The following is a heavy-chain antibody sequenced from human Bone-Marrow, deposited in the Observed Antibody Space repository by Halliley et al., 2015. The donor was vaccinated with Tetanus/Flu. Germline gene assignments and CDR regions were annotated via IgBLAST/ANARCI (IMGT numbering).Heavy chain of an antibody. D-gene: IGHD4-17*01. V-gene: IGHV3-53*01. Sequence: SLRLSCAASGFSVSSTYMSWFRQAPGKGLEWVSLIYSYGDTYYADSVKGRFTISRDNSKNTLYLQMNSLRADDTAVYYCARAVFFYVDYAHGGQGTLVTVSS. CDR1: GFSVSSTY. J-gene: IGHJ4*02. CDR3: ARAVFFYVDYAH. CDR2: IYSYGDT.